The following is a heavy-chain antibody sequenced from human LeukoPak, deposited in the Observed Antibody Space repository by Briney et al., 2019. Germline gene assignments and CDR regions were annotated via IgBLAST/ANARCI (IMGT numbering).Heavy chain of an antibody. CDR1: GFTFDDYG. CDR2: INWNGGST. CDR3: ARWSHAMVWFDP. J-gene: IGHJ5*02. Sequence: GGSLRLSCAASGFTFDDYGMSWVRQAPGKGLEWVSGINWNGGSTGYADSVKGRFTISRDNAKNSLYLQMNSLRAEDTAVYYCARWSHAMVWFDPWGQGTLVTVSS. V-gene: IGHV3-20*04. D-gene: IGHD5-18*01.